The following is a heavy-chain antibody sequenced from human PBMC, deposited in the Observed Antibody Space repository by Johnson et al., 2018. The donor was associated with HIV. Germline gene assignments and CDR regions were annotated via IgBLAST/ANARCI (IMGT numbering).Heavy chain of an antibody. D-gene: IGHD1-26*01. Sequence: MQLVESGGGLVQPGGSLRLSCAASGITVSSSYMSWVRQAPGKGLEWVSVIYSGGNTYYADSVRGSFTISRDNSKHTLYLQMNSRGAEDTAVYHCAREGAWEVRPGAFDIWGQGTTVTVSS. V-gene: IGHV3-66*01. CDR2: IYSGGNT. CDR3: AREGAWEVRPGAFDI. J-gene: IGHJ3*02. CDR1: GITVSSSY.